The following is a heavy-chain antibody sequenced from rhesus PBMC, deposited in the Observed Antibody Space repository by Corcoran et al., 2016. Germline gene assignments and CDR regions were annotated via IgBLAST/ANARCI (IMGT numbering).Heavy chain of an antibody. Sequence: EVQLVQSGAEVKKPGASVNISCKASGYTFTDYYLHWVRQAPGKGLEWMGRVDPEDGEAIHAQKFQDRVTISADTSRETAYRELSSLGSEDSAVYYCATGKAAAGPGDGLDSWGQGVVVTVSS. V-gene: IGHV1-111*02. J-gene: IGHJ6*01. CDR1: GYTFTDYY. CDR3: ATGKAAAGPGDGLDS. D-gene: IGHD6S26*01. CDR2: VDPEDGEA.